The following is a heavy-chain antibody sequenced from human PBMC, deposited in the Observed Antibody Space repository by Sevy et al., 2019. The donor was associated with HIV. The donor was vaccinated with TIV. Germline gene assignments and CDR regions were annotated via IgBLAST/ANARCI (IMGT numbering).Heavy chain of an antibody. J-gene: IGHJ6*02. Sequence: SETLSLTCTVSGGSISSSSYYWGWIRQPPGKGLEWIGSIYYSGSTYYNPSLKGRVTISVDTSKNQFSLKLSSVTAADTAVYYCARLLSDIVVVPAAMLNYYYGMDVWGQGTTVTVSS. V-gene: IGHV4-39*01. CDR3: ARLLSDIVVVPAAMLNYYYGMDV. D-gene: IGHD2-2*01. CDR2: IYYSGST. CDR1: GGSISSSSYY.